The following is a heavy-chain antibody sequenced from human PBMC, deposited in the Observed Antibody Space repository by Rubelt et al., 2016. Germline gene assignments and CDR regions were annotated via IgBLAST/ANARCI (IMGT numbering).Heavy chain of an antibody. CDR1: GDSISNSGYY. Sequence: QLQESGPGLVQPSETLSLTCTVSGDSISNSGYYWGWIRQPPGKGLEWIGNVYYTGTTYLSPSLKSRVTISVDTSKNQFSLKLSSGTAADTAVYYCARGLQSGNWFDPGGQGTLVTVSS. V-gene: IGHV4-39*07. CDR3: ARGLQSGNWFDP. J-gene: IGHJ5*02. CDR2: VYYTGTT.